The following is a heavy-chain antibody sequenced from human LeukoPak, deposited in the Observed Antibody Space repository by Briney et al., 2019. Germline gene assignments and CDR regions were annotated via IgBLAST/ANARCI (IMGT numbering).Heavy chain of an antibody. CDR3: ARGFNWNSGYYYYMDV. CDR2: ISSNGGST. J-gene: IGHJ6*03. V-gene: IGHV3-64*01. Sequence: GGSLRLSCAASGFTFSCYAMHWVRQAPGKGLEYVSAISSNGGSTYYANSVKGRFTISRDNSKNTPYLQMGSLRAEDMAVYYCARGFNWNSGYYYYMDVWGKGTTVTVSS. D-gene: IGHD1-1*01. CDR1: GFTFSCYA.